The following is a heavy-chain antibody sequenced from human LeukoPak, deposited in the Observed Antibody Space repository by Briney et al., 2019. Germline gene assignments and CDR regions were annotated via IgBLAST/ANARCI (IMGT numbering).Heavy chain of an antibody. V-gene: IGHV1-2*02. CDR2: INPNSGGT. CDR3: ARGRIDFPSDY. Sequence: GASVKVSCKASGYTFTGYYMHWVLHAPGQGLECMGWINPNSGGTNYAQKFQGRVTMTRDTSISTAYMELSRLRSDDTAVYYCARGRIDFPSDYWGQETLVTVSS. D-gene: IGHD3-3*01. J-gene: IGHJ4*02. CDR1: GYTFTGYY.